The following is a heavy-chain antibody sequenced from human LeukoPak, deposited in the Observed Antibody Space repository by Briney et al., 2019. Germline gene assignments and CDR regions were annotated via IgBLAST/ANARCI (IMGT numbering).Heavy chain of an antibody. CDR1: GGSISSYD. V-gene: IGHV4-4*07. CDR2: IYTRGST. J-gene: IGHJ4*02. Sequence: SETLSLTCTVSGGSISSYDWSWIRQPAGKGLEWIGRIYTRGSTNYNPSLKSRVTISADTSKNQFSLKLSSVTAADTAVYYCARDMYSYNLDAEYWGQGTLVTVSS. CDR3: ARDMYSYNLDAEY. D-gene: IGHD5-18*01.